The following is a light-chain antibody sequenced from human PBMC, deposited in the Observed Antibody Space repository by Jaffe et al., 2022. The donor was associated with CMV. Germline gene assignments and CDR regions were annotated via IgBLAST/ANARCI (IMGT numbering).Light chain of an antibody. J-gene: IGLJ1*01. CDR2: DVT. CDR3: SSYTSSSTYV. Sequence: QSALTQPASVSGSPGQSITISCTGTSNDVGGYKSVSWYQQHPGKAPKLIIYDVTNRPSGVSNRFSGSKSGNTASLTISGLQAEDEADYYCSSYTSSSTYVFGTGAKVTVL. CDR1: SNDVGGYKS. V-gene: IGLV2-14*01.